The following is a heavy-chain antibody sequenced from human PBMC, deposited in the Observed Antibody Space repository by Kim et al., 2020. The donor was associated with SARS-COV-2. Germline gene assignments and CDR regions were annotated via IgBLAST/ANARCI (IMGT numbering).Heavy chain of an antibody. CDR3: ARHRKTDYGDRLVDY. CDR1: GSPFLSSF. CDR2: IYPGNSDT. J-gene: IGHJ4*02. V-gene: IGHV5-51*01. D-gene: IGHD4-17*01. Sequence: ESLKISCNGSGSPFLSSFLFFFLPLPLPVLSWMGLIYPGNSDTRYSPSFQGQVTISADKSISNTYLQWSSMEASDTAMYFCARHRKTDYGDRLVDYWGQ.